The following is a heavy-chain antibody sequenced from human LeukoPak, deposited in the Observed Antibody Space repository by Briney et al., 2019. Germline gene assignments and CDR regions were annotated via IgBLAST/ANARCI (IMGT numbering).Heavy chain of an antibody. CDR2: IRSIGDR. J-gene: IGHJ3*02. Sequence: GGSLRLSCAASGFTFGDYDMHWVRQATGKGLEGVSAIRSIGDRFYSGSVKGRFTISRENAKNTLYLEMNSLRVGDTAVYYCARLYSSGRYANAFDIWGQGTVVTVSS. D-gene: IGHD6-19*01. CDR1: GFTFGDYD. CDR3: ARLYSSGRYANAFDI. V-gene: IGHV3-13*01.